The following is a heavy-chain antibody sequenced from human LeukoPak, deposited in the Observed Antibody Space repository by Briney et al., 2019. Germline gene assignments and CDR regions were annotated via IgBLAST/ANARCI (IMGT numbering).Heavy chain of an antibody. J-gene: IGHJ4*02. Sequence: GGSLRPSCEASGFIFSSYAMSWVRQAPGKGLEWVSTISGSGGSTYYADAVKGRFTISRDNSKNTLYLQMNSLRAEDTAVYYCAKDTGYDFWSGYPKYWGQGTLVTVSS. CDR2: ISGSGGST. V-gene: IGHV3-23*01. D-gene: IGHD3-3*01. CDR1: GFIFSSYA. CDR3: AKDTGYDFWSGYPKY.